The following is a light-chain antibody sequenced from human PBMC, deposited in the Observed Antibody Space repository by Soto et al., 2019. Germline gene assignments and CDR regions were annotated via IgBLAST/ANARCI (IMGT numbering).Light chain of an antibody. Sequence: QSVLTQPASVSGSPGQSITISCTGTSSDVGGYNYVSWYQQHPGKAPKLMIYEVNNRPSGVSNRFSGSKSGNTASLTLSGLQAEDEADYYCSSFTSTSTYVFGTGTKVTVL. V-gene: IGLV2-14*01. CDR3: SSFTSTSTYV. CDR1: SSDVGGYNY. J-gene: IGLJ1*01. CDR2: EVN.